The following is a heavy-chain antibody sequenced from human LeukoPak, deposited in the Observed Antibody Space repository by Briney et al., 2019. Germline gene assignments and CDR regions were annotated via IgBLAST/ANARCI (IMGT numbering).Heavy chain of an antibody. V-gene: IGHV3-23*01. Sequence: GGSLRLSCAASGFTFSNYDMSWVRQVPGKGLEWVSAISTHGDGTYYIDSVRGRFTISRDNSKNTLITQMSSLRAEDTAVYYCARDLSLTAMTPPFDYWGQGTLVTVS. CDR2: ISTHGDGT. J-gene: IGHJ4*02. D-gene: IGHD2-21*02. CDR1: GFTFSNYD. CDR3: ARDLSLTAMTPPFDY.